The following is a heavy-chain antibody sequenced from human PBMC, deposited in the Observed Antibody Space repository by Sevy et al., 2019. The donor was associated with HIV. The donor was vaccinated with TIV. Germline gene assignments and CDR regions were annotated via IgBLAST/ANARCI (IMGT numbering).Heavy chain of an antibody. J-gene: IGHJ4*02. CDR1: GGSFSGYY. CDR3: ARENPYIVVVTARNYYFDY. D-gene: IGHD2-21*02. CDR2: INHSGST. V-gene: IGHV4-34*01. Sequence: SETLSLTCAVYGGSFSGYYWSWIRQPPGKGLEWIGEINHSGSTNYNPSLKSRVTISVDTSKNQFSLKLSSVTAADTAVYYCARENPYIVVVTARNYYFDYWGQGTLVTVSS.